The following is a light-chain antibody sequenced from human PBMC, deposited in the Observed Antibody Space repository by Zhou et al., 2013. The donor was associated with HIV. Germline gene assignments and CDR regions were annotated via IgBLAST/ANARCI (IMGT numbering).Light chain of an antibody. CDR1: QGFSSW. Sequence: DIQMTQSPSSVSSSAGDRVTFTCRASQGFSSWLAWFQQKPGKAPKVLIYAASTLQSGVPSSFSGSGSGTEFTLTIRSLQSEDFATYYCQQYNSYPRTFGQGTEGGN. CDR3: QQYNSYPRT. J-gene: IGKJ1*01. CDR2: AAS. V-gene: IGKV1D-16*01.